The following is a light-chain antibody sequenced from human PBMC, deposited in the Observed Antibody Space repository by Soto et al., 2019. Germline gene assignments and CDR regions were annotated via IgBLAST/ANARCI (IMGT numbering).Light chain of an antibody. J-gene: IGKJ4*01. V-gene: IGKV1-9*01. CDR3: QQLNSWLT. Sequence: EIQLTQSPSFLSASVGDRVTITCRASQGISSSLAWYQQEPGKAPTLLIYVASILQSGVPSRFSGSGSGTEFTLTISSLQPEDFATYYCQQLNSWLTFGGGTKVDIK. CDR1: QGISSS. CDR2: VAS.